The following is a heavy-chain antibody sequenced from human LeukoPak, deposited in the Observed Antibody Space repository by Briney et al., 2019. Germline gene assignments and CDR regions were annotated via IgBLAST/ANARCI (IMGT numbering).Heavy chain of an antibody. CDR1: GASISSSSYY. CDR2: IYYNGDT. V-gene: IGHV4-39*01. J-gene: IGHJ4*02. CDR3: ARLRGYTSGNPGY. Sequence: PSETLSLTCTVSGASISSSSYYWGWIRQPPGKGLEWIGSIYYNGDTYYNSSLKSRLTISVHTSKNQFTLKLSSMTAADTALYYCARLRGYTSGNPGYWGQGSLVTVSS. D-gene: IGHD5-18*01.